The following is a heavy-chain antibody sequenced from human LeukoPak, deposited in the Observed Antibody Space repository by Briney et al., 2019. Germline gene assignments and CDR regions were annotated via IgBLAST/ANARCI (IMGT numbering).Heavy chain of an antibody. CDR2: VSDSGGST. V-gene: IGHV3-23*01. CDR1: GLTFSSYA. J-gene: IGHJ4*02. CDR3: ARNSYYEYYFDY. Sequence: GGSLRLSCAASGLTFSSYAMSWVRQAPGKGLDWVSTVSDSGGSTYYADSVKGRFTVSRDNSKNTLYLQMNSLRAEDTAVYYCARNSYYEYYFDYWGQGTLVTVSS. D-gene: IGHD5-12*01.